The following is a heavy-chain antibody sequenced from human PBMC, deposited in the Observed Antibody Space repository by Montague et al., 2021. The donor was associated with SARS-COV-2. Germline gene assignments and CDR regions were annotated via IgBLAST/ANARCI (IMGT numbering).Heavy chain of an antibody. V-gene: IGHV4-4*07. CDR3: ARGLDYYDFWSGYYPAYWYFDL. CDR1: GGSISSYY. J-gene: IGHJ2*01. D-gene: IGHD3-3*01. CDR2: IYTGGST. Sequence: SETLSLTCTVSGGSISSYYWSWIRQPAGKGLEWIGRIYTGGSTNYNPSLKSRVTMSVDTSKNQFSLELSSVTAADTAVYYCARGLDYYDFWSGYYPAYWYFDLWGRGTLVTVSS.